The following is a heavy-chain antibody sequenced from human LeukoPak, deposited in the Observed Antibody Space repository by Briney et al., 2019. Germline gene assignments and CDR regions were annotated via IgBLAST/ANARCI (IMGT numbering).Heavy chain of an antibody. CDR1: GGSISSYY. CDR3: ARDSSSWNGWFDP. J-gene: IGHJ5*02. D-gene: IGHD6-13*01. CDR2: IYTSGST. V-gene: IGHV4-4*09. Sequence: SETLSLTWTVSGGSISSYYWNWIRQPPGKGLEWIGYIYTSGSTNYNPSLKSRVTISVDTSKNQFSLKLSSVTAADTAVYYCARDSSSWNGWFDPWGQGTLVTVSS.